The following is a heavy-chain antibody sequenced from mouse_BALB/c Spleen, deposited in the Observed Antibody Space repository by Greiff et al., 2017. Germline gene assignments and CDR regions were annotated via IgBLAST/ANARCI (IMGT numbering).Heavy chain of an antibody. CDR3: AKDYGYVYFDV. CDR1: GFNIKDTY. V-gene: IGHV14-3*02. Sequence: EVKLEESGAELVKPGASVKLSCTASGFNIKDTYMHWVKQRPEQGLEWIGRIDPANGNTKYDPKFQGKATITADTSSNTAYLQLSSLTSEDTAVYYCAKDYGYVYFDVWGAGTTVTVSS. CDR2: IDPANGNT. J-gene: IGHJ1*01. D-gene: IGHD1-2*01.